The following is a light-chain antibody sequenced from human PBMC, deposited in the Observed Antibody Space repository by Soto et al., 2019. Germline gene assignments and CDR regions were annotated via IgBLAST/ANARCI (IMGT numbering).Light chain of an antibody. Sequence: EIVLTQSPATLSLSPGERGTLSCRASQRFGSSNLAWYQQKPGQAPRLLIYSTSSRATGIPDRFSGSGSGTDFTLTISRLEPEDFAVYYCQRYGNSPWTFGQGTKVDIK. CDR2: STS. CDR3: QRYGNSPWT. V-gene: IGKV3-20*01. J-gene: IGKJ1*01. CDR1: QRFGSSN.